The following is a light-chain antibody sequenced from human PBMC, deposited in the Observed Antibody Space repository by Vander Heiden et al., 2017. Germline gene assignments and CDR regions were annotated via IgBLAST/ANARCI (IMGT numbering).Light chain of an antibody. CDR2: AAS. Sequence: DIQMTQSPSSLSASVRDRVTISCRASDGIIAWISSYQHKPGEAPQLLNYAASSLRSGVPSRCSGSGAGTDFTLTISSLQPEDFATYYCQQAINFPLTFGGGTKVEIK. V-gene: IGKV1-12*01. J-gene: IGKJ4*01. CDR3: QQAINFPLT. CDR1: DGIIAW.